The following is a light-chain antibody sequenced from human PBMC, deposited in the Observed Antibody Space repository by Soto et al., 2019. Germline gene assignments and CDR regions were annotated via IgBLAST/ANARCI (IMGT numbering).Light chain of an antibody. Sequence: QSALTQPASVSGSPGQSITISCTGTSSDVGGYNYVSWYQQHPGKAPKLMICEVSNRPSGVSNRFSGSKSGNTAALTISGLQAEDESDYYCISYTGSSTLVFGTGIKLTVL. CDR3: ISYTGSSTLV. CDR1: SSDVGGYNY. V-gene: IGLV2-14*01. J-gene: IGLJ1*01. CDR2: EVS.